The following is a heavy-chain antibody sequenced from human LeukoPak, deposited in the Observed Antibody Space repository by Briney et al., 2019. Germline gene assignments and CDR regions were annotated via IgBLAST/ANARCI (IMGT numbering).Heavy chain of an antibody. CDR3: AKRLYDSSGYYPFDY. V-gene: IGHV3-23*01. J-gene: IGHJ4*02. CDR2: ISGSGGST. D-gene: IGHD3-22*01. Sequence: RGSLRLSCAASGFTFSSYAMSWVRQAPGKGLEWVSAISGSGGSTYYADSVKGRFTISRDNSKNTLYLQMNSLRAEDTAVYYCAKRLYDSSGYYPFDYWGQGTLVTVSS. CDR1: GFTFSSYA.